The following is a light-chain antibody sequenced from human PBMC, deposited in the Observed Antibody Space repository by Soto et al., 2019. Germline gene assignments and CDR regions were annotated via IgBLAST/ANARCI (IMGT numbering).Light chain of an antibody. V-gene: IGKV3-20*01. Sequence: EIVLTQSPGTLSLSLGERATLSCRASQSVSSRYVAWYQQKAGQAPRLLIYGSSSRATGSADTFSGSGCGRNYPLIISRLEPEDVATYYCHLYNIPSYSFGQGTKLEMK. CDR2: GSS. CDR3: HLYNIPSYS. J-gene: IGKJ2*03. CDR1: QSVSSRY.